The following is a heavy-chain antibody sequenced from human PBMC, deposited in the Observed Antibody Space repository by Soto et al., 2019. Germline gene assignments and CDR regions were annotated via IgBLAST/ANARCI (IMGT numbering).Heavy chain of an antibody. Sequence: SETLSLTCTVSGGSISSYYWSWIRQPPGKGLEWIGYIYYSGSTNYNPSLKSRVTISVDTSKNQFSLKLSSVTAADTAVYYCARHEPLWGGDFWSDRLNWFDPWGQGTLVTVSS. CDR3: ARHEPLWGGDFWSDRLNWFDP. CDR2: IYYSGST. J-gene: IGHJ5*02. CDR1: GGSISSYY. D-gene: IGHD3-3*01. V-gene: IGHV4-59*08.